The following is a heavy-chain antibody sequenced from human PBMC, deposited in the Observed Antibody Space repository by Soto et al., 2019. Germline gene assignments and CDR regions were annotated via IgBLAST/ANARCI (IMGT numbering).Heavy chain of an antibody. D-gene: IGHD3-16*01. CDR1: GFTFSSYA. CDR2: ISYDGSNK. V-gene: IGHV3-30-3*01. Sequence: SLRLSCAASGFTFSSYAMHWVRQAPGKGLEWVAVISYDGSNKYYADSVKGRFTISRDNSKNTLYLQMNSLRAEDTAVYYCARNLIYFDYWGQGTLVTVSS. J-gene: IGHJ4*02. CDR3: ARNLIYFDY.